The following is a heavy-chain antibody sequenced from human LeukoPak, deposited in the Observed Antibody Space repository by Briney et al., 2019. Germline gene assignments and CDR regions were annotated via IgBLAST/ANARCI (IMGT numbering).Heavy chain of an antibody. CDR1: GGSISSSSYY. CDR2: IYYSGST. V-gene: IGHV4-39*07. Sequence: SGTLSLTCTVSGGSISSSSYYWGWIRQPPGKGLEWIGSIYYSGSTYYNPSLKSRVTISVDTSKNQFSLKLSSVTAADTAVYYCARGAGWYSSSWLENWFDPWGQGTLVTVSS. J-gene: IGHJ5*02. CDR3: ARGAGWYSSSWLENWFDP. D-gene: IGHD6-13*01.